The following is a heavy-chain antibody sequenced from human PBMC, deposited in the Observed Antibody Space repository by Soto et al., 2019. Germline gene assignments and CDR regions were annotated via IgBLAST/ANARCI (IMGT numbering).Heavy chain of an antibody. V-gene: IGHV1-3*01. Sequence: GASVKVSCKASGYTFTSYAMHWVRQAPGQRLEWMGWINAGNGNTKYSQKFQGRVTITRDTSASTAYMELSSLRSEDTAVYYCARRLGSSWYYFDYWGQGTLVTVSS. CDR3: ARRLGSSWYYFDY. CDR2: INAGNGNT. CDR1: GYTFTSYA. D-gene: IGHD6-13*01. J-gene: IGHJ4*02.